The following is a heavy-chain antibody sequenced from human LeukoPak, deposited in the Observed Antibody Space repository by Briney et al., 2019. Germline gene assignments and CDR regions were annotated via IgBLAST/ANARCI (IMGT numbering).Heavy chain of an antibody. J-gene: IGHJ4*02. CDR3: AKASGQWLVTH. V-gene: IGHV3-23*01. D-gene: IGHD6-19*01. CDR1: GFTFSNYV. Sequence: PGGSLRLSCAASGFTFSNYVMNWVRQAPGKGLEWVSAISGSGGSTYYADSVKGRFTTSRDNSKNTLYLQMNSLRAEDTAVCYCAKASGQWLVTHWGQGTLVTVSS. CDR2: ISGSGGST.